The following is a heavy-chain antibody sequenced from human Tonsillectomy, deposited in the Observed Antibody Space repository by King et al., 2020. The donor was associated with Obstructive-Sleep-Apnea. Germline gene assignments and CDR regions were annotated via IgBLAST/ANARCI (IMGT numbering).Heavy chain of an antibody. Sequence: VQLVQSGGGLVQPGGSLRLSCAASGFTFSSYWMSWVRQAPGKGLEWVANVKQDGSEKYDVDSVKVRLTISRDNAKNSLYLQMNSRRAEDTAVYYCARDGRYSGYDFGYWGQGTLVTVSS. CDR1: GFTFSSYW. CDR3: ARDGRYSGYDFGY. CDR2: VKQDGSEK. V-gene: IGHV3-7*01. J-gene: IGHJ4*02. D-gene: IGHD5-12*01.